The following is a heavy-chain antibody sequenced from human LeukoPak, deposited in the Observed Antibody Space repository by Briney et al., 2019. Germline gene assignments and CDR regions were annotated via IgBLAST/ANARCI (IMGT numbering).Heavy chain of an antibody. CDR2: ISSGGSNT. D-gene: IGHD5-18*01. V-gene: IGHV3-48*04. J-gene: IGHJ4*02. CDR1: GFTFSSYA. CDR3: ARDADTAMVTGRFDK. Sequence: PGGSLRLSCAASGFTFSSYAMSWVRQAPGKGLEWVSYISSGGSNTYYADSVKGRFTISRDNAKKSLYLQMNSLRAEDTAVYYCARDADTAMVTGRFDKWGQGTLVTVSS.